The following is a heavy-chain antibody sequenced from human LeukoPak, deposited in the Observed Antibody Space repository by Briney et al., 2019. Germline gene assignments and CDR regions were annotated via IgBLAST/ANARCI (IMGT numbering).Heavy chain of an antibody. V-gene: IGHV3-7*01. CDR2: INEDGSEK. J-gene: IGHJ4*02. Sequence: SGGSLRLSCAASGFTFRSYWMHWVRQAPGKGLEWVAHINEDGSEKYYVDSVKGRFFISRDNAAKSLSLQMNRLRDADTAVYYCARVSVGAPAFDYWGQGNLVTVSS. D-gene: IGHD1-26*01. CDR3: ARVSVGAPAFDY. CDR1: GFTFRSYW.